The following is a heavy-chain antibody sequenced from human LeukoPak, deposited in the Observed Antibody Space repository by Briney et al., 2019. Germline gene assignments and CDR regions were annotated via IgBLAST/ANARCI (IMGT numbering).Heavy chain of an antibody. CDR3: ARLNYGDYGGVDY. CDR1: GASISSYY. J-gene: IGHJ4*02. CDR2: IYYSGST. Sequence: SETLSLTSTVSGASISSYYWSWIRQHPGKVLEWIGYIYYSGSTYYNPSLKSRVTISVDTSKNQLSLKLSSVTAADTAVYYCARLNYGDYGGVDYWGQGTLVTVSS. D-gene: IGHD4-17*01. V-gene: IGHV4-59*06.